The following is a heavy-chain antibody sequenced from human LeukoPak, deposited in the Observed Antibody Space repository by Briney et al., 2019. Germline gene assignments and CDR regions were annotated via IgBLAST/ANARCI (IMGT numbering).Heavy chain of an antibody. CDR1: GYSFTAFY. J-gene: IGHJ5*02. D-gene: IGHD3-22*01. CDR3: AREETYYYDSKVNWFDP. V-gene: IGHV1-2*02. Sequence: ASVKVSCKASGYSFTAFYIHWVRQAPGQGLEWMGWIHPRSGDTRYAQKFQGRVTMARDTSISTAYMELSRLRSDDTAVYYCAREETYYYDSKVNWFDPWGQGTLVTVSS. CDR2: IHPRSGDT.